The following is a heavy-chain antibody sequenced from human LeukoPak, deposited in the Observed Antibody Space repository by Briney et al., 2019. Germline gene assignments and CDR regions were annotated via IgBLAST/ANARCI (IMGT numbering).Heavy chain of an antibody. CDR2: IYNSGART. J-gene: IGHJ4*02. CDR3: AKDVVPDSGWDLDH. Sequence: GGSLRLSCAASGFTFSTYSMTWVRQAPGKGLERFSSIYNSGARTFYADSVKGRFTVSRDNSKNTLYLEMNSLRAEDTAIYFSAKDVVPDSGWDLDHWGQGTLVTVSS. CDR1: GFTFSTYS. V-gene: IGHV3-23*01. D-gene: IGHD6-19*01.